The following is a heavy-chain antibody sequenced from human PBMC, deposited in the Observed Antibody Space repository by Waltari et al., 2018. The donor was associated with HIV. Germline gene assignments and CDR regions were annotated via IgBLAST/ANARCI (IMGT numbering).Heavy chain of an antibody. V-gene: IGHV4-34*01. CDR2: INHSVST. CDR3: GRGGRNVARGGTTDVRC. Sequence: QVQLQQWGAGLLKPSETLSLTCAVYGGSFSGYYWSWIRQPPGQGLEWIGEINHSVSTNMNPPHKCLVNRVVDTAKNQGARKMGCVSHGVTASEYCGRGGRNVARGGTTDVRCWGQGTLVTVSS. CDR1: GGSFSGYY. J-gene: IGHJ4*02. D-gene: IGHD1-26*01.